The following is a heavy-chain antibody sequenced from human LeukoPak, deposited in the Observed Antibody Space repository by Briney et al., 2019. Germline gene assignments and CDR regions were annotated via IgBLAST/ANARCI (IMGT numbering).Heavy chain of an antibody. CDR2: IYYSGST. CDR1: GGSVSGYY. CDR3: ARHAPGATGSYPFDY. D-gene: IGHD1-26*01. V-gene: IGHV4-59*08. J-gene: IGHJ4*02. Sequence: SETLSLTCTVSGGSVSGYYWSWIRQPPGKGLEWIAYIYYSGSTDYNPSLKSRVTISVDTSKNQFSPKLSSVTAADTAVYYCARHAPGATGSYPFDYWGQGTLVTVSS.